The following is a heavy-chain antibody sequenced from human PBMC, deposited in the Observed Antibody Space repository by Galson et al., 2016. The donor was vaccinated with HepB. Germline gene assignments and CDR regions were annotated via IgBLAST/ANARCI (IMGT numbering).Heavy chain of an antibody. V-gene: IGHV4-39*07. J-gene: IGHJ4*02. CDR3: ARDGVGSATPFDY. CDR2: IYYSGST. CDR1: GGSVSSPSYY. D-gene: IGHD5-12*01. Sequence: LSLTCTVSGGSVSSPSYYWGWIRQPPGKGLEWIGNIYYSGSTYYNLSLRGRVTISVDTSKNQFSLKVNSVTAADTAVYYCARDGVGSATPFDYWSQGTLVTVSS.